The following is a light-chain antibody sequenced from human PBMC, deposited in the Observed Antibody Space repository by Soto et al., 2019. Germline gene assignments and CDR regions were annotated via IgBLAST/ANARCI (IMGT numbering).Light chain of an antibody. CDR3: QQYHRYST. V-gene: IGKV1-5*01. Sequence: DIQMTQSPSILSAIVGDRVTITCRASQSISSWLAWYQQKPGKAPKLLIYDASNLESGVPSRFSGSASETEFTLTISNLESDDFASYYCQQYHRYSTFGQGTKVDI. CDR1: QSISSW. J-gene: IGKJ1*01. CDR2: DAS.